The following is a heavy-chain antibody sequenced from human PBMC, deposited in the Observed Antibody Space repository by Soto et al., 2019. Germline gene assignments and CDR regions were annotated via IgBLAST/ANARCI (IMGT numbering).Heavy chain of an antibody. CDR2: ITGSGGRP. V-gene: IGHV3-23*01. CDR1: GFTFSTYA. CDR3: AKAGSTDYYGSGSCLDS. Sequence: EVQLLESGGGLVQPGGSLRLSCAASGFTFSTYAMSWVRQAPGKGLEWVSGITGSGGRPYYADSVKGRFTISRDNSKNPLYLQMNNLRAEDTAVYYCAKAGSTDYYGSGSCLDSWGQGTLVTVSS. J-gene: IGHJ4*02. D-gene: IGHD3-10*01.